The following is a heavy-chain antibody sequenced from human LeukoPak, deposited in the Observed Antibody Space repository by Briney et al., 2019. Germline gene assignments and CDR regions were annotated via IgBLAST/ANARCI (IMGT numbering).Heavy chain of an antibody. V-gene: IGHV4-59*12. CDR3: ARVQLYYDFWSGYLDSFDI. Sequence: SETLSLTCTVSGGSISSYYWSWIRQPPGKGLEWIGSIHQSGSTYYNPSLKSRVTISVDTSKNQFSLKLSSVTAADTAVYYCARVQLYYDFWSGYLDSFDIWGQGTMVTVSS. CDR1: GGSISSYY. J-gene: IGHJ3*02. D-gene: IGHD3-3*01. CDR2: IHQSGST.